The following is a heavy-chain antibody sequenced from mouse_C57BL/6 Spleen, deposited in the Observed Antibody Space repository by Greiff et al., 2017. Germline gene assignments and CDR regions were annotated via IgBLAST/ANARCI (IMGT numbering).Heavy chain of an antibody. J-gene: IGHJ3*01. Sequence: QVQLQQPGAELVKPGASVKLSCKASGYTFTSYWMHWVKQRPGQGLEWIGMIHPNSGSTNYNEKLKSKATLTVDKSSSTAYMQLSSLTSEDSAVYYCARNLPYGNYVGFAYWGQGTLVTVSA. D-gene: IGHD2-1*01. CDR3: ARNLPYGNYVGFAY. CDR2: IHPNSGST. CDR1: GYTFTSYW. V-gene: IGHV1-64*01.